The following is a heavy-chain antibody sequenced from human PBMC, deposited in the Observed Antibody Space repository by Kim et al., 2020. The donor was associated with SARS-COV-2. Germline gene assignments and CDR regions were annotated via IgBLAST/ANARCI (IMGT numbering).Heavy chain of an antibody. Sequence: GGSLRLSCAASGFTFSSYAMHWVRQAPGKGLEWVAVISYDGSNKYYADSVKGRFTISRDNSTNTLYLQMNSLRAEDTAVYYCASGGTMVRGVINTRSYWYFDLWGRGTLVTVSS. D-gene: IGHD3-10*01. CDR3: ASGGTMVRGVINTRSYWYFDL. CDR1: GFTFSSYA. V-gene: IGHV3-30-3*01. J-gene: IGHJ2*01. CDR2: ISYDGSNK.